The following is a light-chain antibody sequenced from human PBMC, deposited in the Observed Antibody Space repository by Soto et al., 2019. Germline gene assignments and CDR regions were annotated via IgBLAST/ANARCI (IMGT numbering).Light chain of an antibody. J-gene: IGLJ2*01. Sequence: LTQPASVSGSPGQSITISCTGTSGDVGAYNYVSWYQQRPGSAPTTVLYEDNQRPSGVPDRFSGSIDSSSNSASLTISGLKTEDEADYYCQSYDSSNPVVFGGGTKLTVL. CDR3: QSYDSSNPVV. CDR1: SGDVGAYNY. V-gene: IGLV6-57*02. CDR2: EDN.